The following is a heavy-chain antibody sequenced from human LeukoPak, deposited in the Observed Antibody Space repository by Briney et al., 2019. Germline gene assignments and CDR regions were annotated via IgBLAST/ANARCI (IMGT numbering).Heavy chain of an antibody. CDR1: GFTFSSYG. Sequence: GVLRLSCAASGFTFSSYGMHWVRQAPGKGLEWVAVIWYDGSNKYYADSVKGRSTISRDNSKNTLYLQMNSLRAEDTAVYYCAREPDCSGGSCYGGSDYWGQGTLVTVSS. D-gene: IGHD2-15*01. J-gene: IGHJ4*02. V-gene: IGHV3-33*01. CDR2: IWYDGSNK. CDR3: AREPDCSGGSCYGGSDY.